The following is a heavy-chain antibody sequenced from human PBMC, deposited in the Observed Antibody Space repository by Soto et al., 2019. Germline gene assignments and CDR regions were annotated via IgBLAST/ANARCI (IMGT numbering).Heavy chain of an antibody. V-gene: IGHV1-69*13. D-gene: IGHD3-10*01. J-gene: IGHJ4*02. Sequence: SVKVSCEASGGTFRSYSISWVRQAPGQGLEWMGGIIPIFGTANYAQKFQGRVTITADESTSTAYMELSSLRSEDTAVYYCARGYGSGSYSFDYWGQGTLVTVSS. CDR3: ARGYGSGSYSFDY. CDR1: GGTFRSYS. CDR2: IIPIFGTA.